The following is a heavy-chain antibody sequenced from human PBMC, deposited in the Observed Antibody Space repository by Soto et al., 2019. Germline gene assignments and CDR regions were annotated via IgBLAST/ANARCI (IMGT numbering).Heavy chain of an antibody. Sequence: SETLSLTCTVSGGSISRYYWSWIRQPPGKGLEWIGYIYYSGSTNYNPSLKSRVTISVDTSKNQFSLKLSSVTAADTAVYYCAGEYYYDSSGYYPKGNNFDYWGQGTLVTVS. D-gene: IGHD3-22*01. CDR3: AGEYYYDSSGYYPKGNNFDY. CDR2: IYYSGST. J-gene: IGHJ4*02. CDR1: GGSISRYY. V-gene: IGHV4-59*01.